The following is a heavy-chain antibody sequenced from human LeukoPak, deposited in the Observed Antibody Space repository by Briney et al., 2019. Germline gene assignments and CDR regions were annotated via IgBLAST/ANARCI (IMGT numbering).Heavy chain of an antibody. CDR2: IKEDGSDK. V-gene: IGHV3-7*05. Sequence: GGSLRLSCVVSGFTFRNYWMSWVRQAPGKGLEWVANIKEDGSDKYYVDSVKGRFIISRHNAKNSLYLQMNSLRAEDTAVYYCAKEFCSSTSCPFDYWGQGVLVTVSS. D-gene: IGHD2-2*01. CDR1: GFTFRNYW. J-gene: IGHJ4*02. CDR3: AKEFCSSTSCPFDY.